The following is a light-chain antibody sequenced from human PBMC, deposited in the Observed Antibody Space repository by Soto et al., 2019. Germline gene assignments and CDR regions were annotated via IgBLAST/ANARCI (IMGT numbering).Light chain of an antibody. V-gene: IGKV1-5*03. CDR1: QSINNW. CDR2: KAS. J-gene: IGKJ1*01. CDR3: QQYNSYWT. Sequence: DIQMTQSPSTLSASVGDRVTITCRASQSINNWLAWYQQKPGKAPKLLIYKASSLESGVPSRFSGSGSGTEFTLTISSLQPDDFATYYCQQYNSYWTFGQGTKVE.